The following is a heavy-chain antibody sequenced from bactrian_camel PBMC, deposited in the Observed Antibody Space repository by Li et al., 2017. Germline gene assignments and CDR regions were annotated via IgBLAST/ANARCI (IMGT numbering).Heavy chain of an antibody. J-gene: IGHJ4*01. CDR3: NFAPGSDCGLGR. D-gene: IGHD4*01. Sequence: HVQLVESGGGSVQAGGSLKLSCAVSPYIFTRCGLGWYRQAPGNVRELVSSMDSDGTTIYADSVKGRFTISQDSAKNTVFLQMNRLKPEDTAMYYCNFAPGSDCGLGRRGPGTQVTVS. CDR1: PYIFTRCG. CDR2: MDSDGTT. V-gene: IGHV3S53*01.